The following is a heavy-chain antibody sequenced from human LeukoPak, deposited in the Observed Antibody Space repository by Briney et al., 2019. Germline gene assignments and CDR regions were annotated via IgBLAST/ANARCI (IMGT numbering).Heavy chain of an antibody. J-gene: IGHJ3*02. CDR1: GSSFTNYW. CDR3: ARPESPNDGFDI. V-gene: IGHV5-51*01. CDR2: IYPGDSDT. Sequence: GESLKISCKGSGSSFTNYWIGGGRQMPGKGLEGMGIIYPGDSDTRYSPSFQGQVTISADKSISTAYLQWSSLKASDTAIYYCARPESPNDGFDIWGQGTMVTVSS.